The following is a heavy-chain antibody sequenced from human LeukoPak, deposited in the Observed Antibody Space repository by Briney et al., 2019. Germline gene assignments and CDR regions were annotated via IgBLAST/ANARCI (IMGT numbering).Heavy chain of an antibody. CDR2: ISSNGGST. CDR1: GFTFSSYA. J-gene: IGHJ4*02. D-gene: IGHD3-22*01. Sequence: GGSLRLSCAASGFTFSSYAMHWVRQAPGKGLEDVSAISSNGGSTYYANSVKGRFTISRDNSKNTLYLQMGSLRAEDMAVYYCARDGSRYYYDSSGYYIAPYYFDYWGQGTLVTVSS. V-gene: IGHV3-64*01. CDR3: ARDGSRYYYDSSGYYIAPYYFDY.